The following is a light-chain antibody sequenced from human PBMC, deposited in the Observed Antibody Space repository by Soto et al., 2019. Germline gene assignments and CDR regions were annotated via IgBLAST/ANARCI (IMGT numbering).Light chain of an antibody. J-gene: IGKJ1*01. Sequence: DIQMTQSPSTLSASLGDRVTITCRASQSIIRWLTWYQQKPGKAPKLLIYDASSLQSGVPSRFSGCGSGTEFALTISGLQPDDFATYYCQQYNTYSWTFGPGTKVDIK. V-gene: IGKV1-5*01. CDR1: QSIIRW. CDR3: QQYNTYSWT. CDR2: DAS.